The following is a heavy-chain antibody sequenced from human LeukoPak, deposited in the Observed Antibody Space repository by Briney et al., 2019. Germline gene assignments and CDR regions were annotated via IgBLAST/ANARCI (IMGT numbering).Heavy chain of an antibody. V-gene: IGHV4-59*01. Sequence: SETLSLTCTVSGGSISSYYWSWIRQPPGKGLEWIGYIYYSGSTNYNPSLKSRVTISVDTSKDQFSLKLSSVTAADTAVYYCARATEATYPYYDILTGYQYDAFDIWGQGAMVTVSS. J-gene: IGHJ3*02. CDR2: IYYSGST. CDR3: ARATEATYPYYDILTGYQYDAFDI. CDR1: GGSISSYY. D-gene: IGHD3-9*01.